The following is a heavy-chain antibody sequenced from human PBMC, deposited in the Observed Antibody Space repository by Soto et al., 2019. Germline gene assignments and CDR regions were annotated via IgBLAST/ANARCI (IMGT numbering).Heavy chain of an antibody. J-gene: IGHJ5*02. CDR1: GFTFSSYA. Sequence: EVQLLESGGGLVQPGGSLRLSCAASGFTFSSYAMSWVRQAPGKGLEWVSAISGSGGSTYYADSVKGRFTISRDNSKNTLYLQMNSLRAEDTAVYYCAKDHPSCSGGSCYVWFDPWGHGTLVTVSS. CDR2: ISGSGGST. D-gene: IGHD2-15*01. CDR3: AKDHPSCSGGSCYVWFDP. V-gene: IGHV3-23*01.